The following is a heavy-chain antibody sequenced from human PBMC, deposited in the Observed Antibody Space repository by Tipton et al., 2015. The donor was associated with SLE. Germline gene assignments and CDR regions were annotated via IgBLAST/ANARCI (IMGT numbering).Heavy chain of an antibody. CDR2: IYYTGST. Sequence: LRLSCTVSGGSISSGGYYWSWIRQHPGKGLEWIGYIYYTGSTNYNPSLKSRVTTSVDPSKNQFSLKLSSVTAADTAVYYCATTGDSGSYHAFDYWGQGTLVTVSS. CDR1: GGSISSGGYY. V-gene: IGHV4-31*03. CDR3: ATTGDSGSYHAFDY. D-gene: IGHD1-26*01. J-gene: IGHJ4*02.